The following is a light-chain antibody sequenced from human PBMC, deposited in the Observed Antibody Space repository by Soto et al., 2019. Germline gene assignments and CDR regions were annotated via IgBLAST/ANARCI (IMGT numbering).Light chain of an antibody. Sequence: QSVLTQPASVSGSPGQSIAISCTGTSSDVGTYNLVSWYQHHPGKAPKLMIYEGYNRPSGVSNRFSGSKSGNTASLTISGLQAEDEADYSCCSYAGSRTYVFGTGTKVTVL. V-gene: IGLV2-23*01. CDR1: SSDVGTYNL. CDR3: CSYAGSRTYV. J-gene: IGLJ1*01. CDR2: EGY.